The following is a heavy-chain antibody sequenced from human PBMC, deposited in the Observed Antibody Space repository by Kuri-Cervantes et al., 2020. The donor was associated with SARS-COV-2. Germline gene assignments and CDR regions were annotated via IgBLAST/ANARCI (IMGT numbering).Heavy chain of an antibody. CDR2: IYYSGST. V-gene: IGHV4-39*07. J-gene: IGHJ6*03. Sequence: SETLSLTCTVSGGSISSSSYYWGWIRQPPGKGLEWIGSIYYSGSTYYNPSLKSRVTISVDTSKNQFSLKLSSVTAADTAVYYCARDADGGNGEDYHYYYMDVWGKGTTVTVSS. D-gene: IGHD4-23*01. CDR3: ARDADGGNGEDYHYYYMDV. CDR1: GGSISSSSYY.